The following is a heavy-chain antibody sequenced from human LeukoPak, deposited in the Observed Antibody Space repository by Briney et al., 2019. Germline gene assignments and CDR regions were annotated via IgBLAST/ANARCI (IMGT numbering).Heavy chain of an antibody. D-gene: IGHD2-2*01. CDR3: AGRLGYCSSTSCFNWFDP. V-gene: IGHV4-34*01. CDR1: GGSFSGYY. J-gene: IGHJ5*02. CDR2: INHSGST. Sequence: SETLSLTCAVYGGSFSGYYWSWIRQPPGKGLEWIGEINHSGSTNYNPSLKSRVTISVDTSKNQFSLKLSSVTAADTAVYYCAGRLGYCSSTSCFNWFDPWGQGTLVTVSS.